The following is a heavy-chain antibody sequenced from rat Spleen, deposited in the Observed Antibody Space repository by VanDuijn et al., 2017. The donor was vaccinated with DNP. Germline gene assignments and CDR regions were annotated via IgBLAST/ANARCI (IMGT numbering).Heavy chain of an antibody. Sequence: QVQLKESGPGLVQPSQTLSLTCTVSGFSLTSYSVNWVRQPPGKGLEWIGAMWSGGSTDSNSALKSRLSISRDTSKTQVLLKMNDLQTEDLAMYYCARSDYGYNRNWFVYWGQGTLVTVSS. CDR3: ARSDYGYNRNWFVY. V-gene: IGHV2-15*01. CDR2: MWSGGST. D-gene: IGHD1-6*01. J-gene: IGHJ3*01. CDR1: GFSLTSYS.